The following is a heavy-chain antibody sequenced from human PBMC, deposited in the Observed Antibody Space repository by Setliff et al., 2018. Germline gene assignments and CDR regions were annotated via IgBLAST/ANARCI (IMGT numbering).Heavy chain of an antibody. D-gene: IGHD6-6*01. CDR2: ISAYNGNT. CDR1: GYTFTSYG. Sequence: ASVKVSCKASGYTFTSYGISWVRQAPGQGLEWMGWISAYNGNTNYAQKLQGRVTMTTDTSTSTAYMELRSLRSDDTAVYYCARAVRIAARRNAFDIWGQGTMVTVSS. J-gene: IGHJ3*02. CDR3: ARAVRIAARRNAFDI. V-gene: IGHV1-18*01.